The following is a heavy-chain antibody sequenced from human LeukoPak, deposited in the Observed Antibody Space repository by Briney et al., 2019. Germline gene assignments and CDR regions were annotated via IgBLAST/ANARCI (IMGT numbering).Heavy chain of an antibody. Sequence: PSETLSLTCTVSGGSISSCGYCWSWLRQHPGLGLEGNVYIYYSGSTNYNPSPKSPVNISVDTSKDQFSLKLSSVTPAGTAVYYCAGTPRGGSYSRLGSVAYYFDYWGQGTLVTVSS. V-gene: IGHV4-61*08. D-gene: IGHD1-26*01. CDR1: GGSISSCGYC. CDR3: AGTPRGGSYSRLGSVAYYFDY. J-gene: IGHJ4*02. CDR2: IYYSGST.